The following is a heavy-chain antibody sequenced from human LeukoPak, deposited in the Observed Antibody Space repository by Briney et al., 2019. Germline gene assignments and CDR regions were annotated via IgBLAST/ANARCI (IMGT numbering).Heavy chain of an antibody. Sequence: GGSLRLSCAASGFTFSSYWMYWVRPAPGKGLVRVSRINSDGSSTSYADSVKGRFTISRDNAKNTLYLQMNSLRAEDTAVYYCARVGSGSRGFDYSGQGTLVTVSS. CDR2: INSDGSST. CDR3: ARVGSGSRGFDY. CDR1: GFTFSSYW. V-gene: IGHV3-74*01. J-gene: IGHJ4*02. D-gene: IGHD6-19*01.